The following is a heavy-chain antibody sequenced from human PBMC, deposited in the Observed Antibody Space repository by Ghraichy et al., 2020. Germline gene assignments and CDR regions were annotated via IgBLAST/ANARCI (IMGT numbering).Heavy chain of an antibody. D-gene: IGHD6-13*01. CDR3: ARIGYIAAAGTWWFDP. CDR2: IYHSGST. CDR1: GYSISSGYY. Sequence: GSLRLSCAVSGYSISSGYYWGWIRQPPGKGLEWIGSIYHSGSTYYNPSLKSRVTISVDTSKNQFSLKLSSVTAADTAVYYCARIGYIAAAGTWWFDPWGQGTLVTVSS. V-gene: IGHV4-38-2*01. J-gene: IGHJ5*02.